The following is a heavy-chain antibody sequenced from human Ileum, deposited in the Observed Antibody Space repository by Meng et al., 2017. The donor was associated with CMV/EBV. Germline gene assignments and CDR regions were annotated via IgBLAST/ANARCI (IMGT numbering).Heavy chain of an antibody. CDR2: TYYRSKWYN. J-gene: IGHJ4*02. D-gene: IGHD3-22*01. CDR1: GDSVSSKLFT. CDR3: TRAYYYDSSGYYDY. Sequence: LPQPVHGSCKPPQNPSPTWSISGDSVSSKLFTWNWTRQSPSRGLEWLGRTYYRSKWYNDYAVSVKSRITINPDTSKNQFSLQLNSMTPEDTAVYYCTRAYYYDSSGYYDYWGQGTLVTVSS. V-gene: IGHV6-1*01.